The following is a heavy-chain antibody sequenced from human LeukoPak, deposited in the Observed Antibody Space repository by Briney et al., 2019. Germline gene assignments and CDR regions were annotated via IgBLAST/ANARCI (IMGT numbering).Heavy chain of an antibody. V-gene: IGHV4-38-2*02. Sequence: SETQSLTCTVAGYSITTGSHWGWLRQSPGTGLEWIGGISHSATTYYNPSRKSRVTIFLDTSKNHFSLKLTSATAADTAAYYCARVPGSAYHYMDVWGKGTMVTVSS. D-gene: IGHD3-10*01. CDR2: ISHSATT. CDR1: GYSITTGSH. J-gene: IGHJ6*03. CDR3: ARVPGSAYHYMDV.